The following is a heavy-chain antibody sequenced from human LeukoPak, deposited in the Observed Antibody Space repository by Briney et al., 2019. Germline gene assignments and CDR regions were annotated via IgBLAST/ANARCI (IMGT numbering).Heavy chain of an antibody. CDR2: ISAYNGNT. Sequence: GASVKVSCKASGYTFTSYGISWVRQAPGQGLEWMGWISAYNGNTNYAQKLQGRVTMTTDTSASTAYMELRSLRSDDTAVYYCARGAYYYDSSGPLDYWGQGTFVTVSS. CDR3: ARGAYYYDSSGPLDY. V-gene: IGHV1-18*01. D-gene: IGHD3-22*01. CDR1: GYTFTSYG. J-gene: IGHJ4*02.